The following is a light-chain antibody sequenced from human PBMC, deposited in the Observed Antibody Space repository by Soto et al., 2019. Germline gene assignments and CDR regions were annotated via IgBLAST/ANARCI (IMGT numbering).Light chain of an antibody. Sequence: EIVMTQSPATLSVSPGERATLSCRASHSVSSNLAWHQQKPGQAPRLLIYGASTRATGVPARFSGSGSGTEFTLTISSRQAEDFAVYYGQPYDNWPTTFGQGTKVDIK. CDR2: GAS. CDR1: HSVSSN. CDR3: QPYDNWPTT. J-gene: IGKJ1*01. V-gene: IGKV3-15*01.